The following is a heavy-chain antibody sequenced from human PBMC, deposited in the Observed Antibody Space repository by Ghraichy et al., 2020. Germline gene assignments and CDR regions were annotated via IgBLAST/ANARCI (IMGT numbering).Heavy chain of an antibody. CDR1: GFIFSSYW. J-gene: IGHJ3*02. D-gene: IGHD2/OR15-2a*01. V-gene: IGHV3-7*01. Sequence: GGSLRLSCAASGFIFSSYWMSWVRQAPGKGLEWVANIKEDGSEKYHVDSVKGRFTVSRDNAKNSLYLQVNSLRAEDTAVYYCVKIADYAFDIWGQGTMVTVSS. CDR2: IKEDGSEK. CDR3: VKIADYAFDI.